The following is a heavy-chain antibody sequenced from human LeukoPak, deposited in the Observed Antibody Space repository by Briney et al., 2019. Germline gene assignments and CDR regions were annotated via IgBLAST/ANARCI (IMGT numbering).Heavy chain of an antibody. CDR3: AREPPRYFDWSGFNWFDP. J-gene: IGHJ5*02. D-gene: IGHD3-9*01. CDR2: IIPIFGTA. V-gene: IGHV1-69*01. CDR1: GGTFSSYA. Sequence: SSVKVSCKASGGTFSSYAISWVRQAPGQGLEWMGGIIPIFGTANYAQKFQGRVTITADEPTSTAYMELSSLRSEDTAVYYCAREPPRYFDWSGFNWFDPWGQGTLVTVSS.